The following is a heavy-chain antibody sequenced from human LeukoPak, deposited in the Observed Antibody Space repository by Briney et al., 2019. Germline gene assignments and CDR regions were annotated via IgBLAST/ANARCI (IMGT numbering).Heavy chain of an antibody. J-gene: IGHJ4*02. CDR3: ARTRFGESLPSYFDY. Sequence: GASVKVSCKASGYTFTSYGYSWVRQAPGQGLEWMGWISAYNGNTNYAQKLQGRVTMTTDTSTSTAYMELRSLRSDDTAVYYCARTRFGESLPSYFDYWGQGTLVTVSS. CDR1: GYTFTSYG. D-gene: IGHD3-10*01. CDR2: ISAYNGNT. V-gene: IGHV1-18*01.